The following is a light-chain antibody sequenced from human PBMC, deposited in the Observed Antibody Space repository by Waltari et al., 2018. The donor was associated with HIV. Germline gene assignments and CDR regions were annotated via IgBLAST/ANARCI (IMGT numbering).Light chain of an antibody. V-gene: IGLV3-1*01. J-gene: IGLJ3*02. Sequence: SYELTQSPSLSVSPGQTASITCSGDKLGDQYACWYQQKPGQSPVLVIYEATKRPSGIPERFSGSSSGNTATLTIRGTQAVDAADYYCQAWDTSVWVFGGGTKLTVL. CDR3: QAWDTSVWV. CDR1: KLGDQY. CDR2: EAT.